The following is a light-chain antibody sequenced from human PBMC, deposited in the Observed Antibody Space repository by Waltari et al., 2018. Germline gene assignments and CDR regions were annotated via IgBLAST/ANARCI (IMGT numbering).Light chain of an antibody. CDR3: QQYNDWPPLT. J-gene: IGKJ4*01. V-gene: IGKV3-15*01. CDR2: GAS. CDR1: QSVINN. Sequence: VMTQAPAPLSVSPGERATLSCRASQSVINNLAWYQQKPGQSPRLLIYGASTRAPGVPPRFSGSGFGTEFTLTISSLQSEDLGVYFCQQYNDWPPLTFGGGTKVEIK.